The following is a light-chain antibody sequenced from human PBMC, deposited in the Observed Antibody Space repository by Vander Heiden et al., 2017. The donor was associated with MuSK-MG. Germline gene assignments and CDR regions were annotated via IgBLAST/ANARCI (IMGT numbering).Light chain of an antibody. V-gene: IGKV3-11*01. Sequence: EIVLTQSPATLSLSPGERATLSCRASQSVSSHLAWYQQKPGQAPRLLIYDASNRATGIPTRFSGSGSGTDFTLTISSLEPEDFAVYYCQLCSNWPPPTFGQGTRLEIK. CDR3: QLCSNWPPPT. J-gene: IGKJ5*01. CDR1: QSVSSH. CDR2: DAS.